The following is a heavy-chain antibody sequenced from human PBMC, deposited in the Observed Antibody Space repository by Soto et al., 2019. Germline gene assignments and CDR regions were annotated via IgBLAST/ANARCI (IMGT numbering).Heavy chain of an antibody. Sequence: GGSLRLSCAASGFTFSSYAMSWVRQAPGKGLEWVSAISGSGGSTYYADSVKGRFTISRDNSKNTLYLQMNSLRAEDTAVYYCAKAGFAIWGSYRWDHDYWGQGTLVTVSS. J-gene: IGHJ4*02. CDR2: ISGSGGST. CDR1: GFTFSSYA. V-gene: IGHV3-23*01. D-gene: IGHD3-16*02. CDR3: AKAGFAIWGSYRWDHDY.